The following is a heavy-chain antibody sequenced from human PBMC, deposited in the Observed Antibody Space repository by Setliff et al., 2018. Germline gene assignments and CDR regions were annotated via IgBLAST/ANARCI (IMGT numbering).Heavy chain of an antibody. J-gene: IGHJ4*02. CDR3: AYDSSGYYPGY. CDR1: GPTFITFG. V-gene: IGHV1-18*01. CDR2: ISAYSDDT. D-gene: IGHD3-22*01. Sequence: SVKVSCKASGPTFITFGISWVRQAPGQGLEWMGWISAYSDDTKYAEKFQGRVTMTMDTSTGTAYMELRSLRSDDTAVYICAYDSSGYYPGYWGQGTLVTVS.